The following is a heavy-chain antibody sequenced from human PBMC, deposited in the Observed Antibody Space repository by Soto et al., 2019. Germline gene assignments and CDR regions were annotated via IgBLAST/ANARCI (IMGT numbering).Heavy chain of an antibody. V-gene: IGHV1-69*13. CDR3: AREGSGYNL. Sequence: AASVKVSCKASGGSFSSFGISWVRQAPGQGLEWMGGIIPVFGRPNYAQRFRGRLTITADESTNTVYLELIDPRSEDTAVYYCAREGSGYNLWGQGTQVTVSS. CDR1: GGSFSSFG. D-gene: IGHD5-12*01. J-gene: IGHJ4*02. CDR2: IIPVFGRP.